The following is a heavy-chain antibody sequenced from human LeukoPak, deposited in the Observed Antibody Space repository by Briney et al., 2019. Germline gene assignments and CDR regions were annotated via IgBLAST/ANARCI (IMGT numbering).Heavy chain of an antibody. D-gene: IGHD3-3*01. CDR3: ARGRFLEWLLVDY. V-gene: IGHV1-2*02. J-gene: IGHJ4*02. CDR1: GYTFTGYY. Sequence: ASVKVSCKASGYTFTGYYIHWVRQAPGQGLEWMGWINPNSGGTNDAQKFQGRVTMTRDTSISTAYMELSRLKYDDTAMYYCARGRFLEWLLVDYWGQGTLVTVSS. CDR2: INPNSGGT.